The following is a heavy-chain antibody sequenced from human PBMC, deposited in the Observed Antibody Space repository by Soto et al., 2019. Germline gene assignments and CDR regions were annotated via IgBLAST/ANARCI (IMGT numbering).Heavy chain of an antibody. J-gene: IGHJ6*03. Sequence: SVKVCCKASGYTFTSYGISWVRQAPGQGLEWMGWISAYNGNTNYAQKLQGRVTMTTDTSTSTAYMELRSLRSDDTAVYYCARDLRTGFYYYCYMDVWCKGTTVTVS. CDR2: ISAYNGNT. CDR3: ARDLRTGFYYYCYMDV. V-gene: IGHV1-18*01. CDR1: GYTFTSYG.